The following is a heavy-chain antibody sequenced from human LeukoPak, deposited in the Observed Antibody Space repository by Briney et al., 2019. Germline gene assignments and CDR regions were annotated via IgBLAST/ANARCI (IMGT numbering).Heavy chain of an antibody. Sequence: GASVKVSCKASGGTFSSYAISWVRQAPGQGLEWMGRIIPILGIANYAQKFQGRVTITPDKYTSTASMELSSLRSEDTAVYYCARERQQPDHWFDPWGQGTLVTVSS. V-gene: IGHV1-69*04. D-gene: IGHD6-13*01. CDR3: ARERQQPDHWFDP. CDR2: IIPILGIA. CDR1: GGTFSSYA. J-gene: IGHJ5*02.